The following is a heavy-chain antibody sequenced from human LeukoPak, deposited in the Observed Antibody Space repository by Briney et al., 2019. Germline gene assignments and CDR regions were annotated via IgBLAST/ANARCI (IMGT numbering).Heavy chain of an antibody. CDR3: AIREARYCSSTSCSSTSPYYYYYMDV. Sequence: SVKVSCKTSGGIFSNYAISWVRQAPGQGLEWMGGIIPIFNTPNYAQRFQGRVTITADKSTSTAYMELSSLRSEDTAVYYCAIREARYCSSTSCSSTSPYYYYYMDVWGKGTSVTVSS. J-gene: IGHJ6*03. CDR2: IIPIFNTP. CDR1: GGIFSNYA. D-gene: IGHD2-2*01. V-gene: IGHV1-69*06.